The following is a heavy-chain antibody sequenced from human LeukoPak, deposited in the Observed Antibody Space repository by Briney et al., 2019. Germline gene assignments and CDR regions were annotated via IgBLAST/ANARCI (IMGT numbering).Heavy chain of an antibody. Sequence: PSETLSLTCTVSGGSVSSSIYHWFWIRQPPGKGLEWIGFTYNGGSTYYNPSLKSRVTISVDMAKNQFSLKVMSVTAADMAVYYCVRGHGGYWGQGTLVTVSS. CDR2: TYNGGST. CDR3: VRGHGGY. CDR1: GGSVSSSIYH. V-gene: IGHV4-61*01. J-gene: IGHJ4*02.